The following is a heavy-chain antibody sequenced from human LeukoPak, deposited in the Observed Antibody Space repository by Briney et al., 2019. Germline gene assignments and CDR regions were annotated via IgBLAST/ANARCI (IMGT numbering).Heavy chain of an antibody. D-gene: IGHD6-6*01. Sequence: ASVNVSCKASGGTFSSYAISWVRQAPGQGLEWMGGIIPIFGTANYAQKFQGRVTITADESTSTAYMELSSLRSEDTAVYYCARDPSSIAARPNFDYWGQGTLVTVSS. V-gene: IGHV1-69*13. CDR1: GGTFSSYA. J-gene: IGHJ4*02. CDR2: IIPIFGTA. CDR3: ARDPSSIAARPNFDY.